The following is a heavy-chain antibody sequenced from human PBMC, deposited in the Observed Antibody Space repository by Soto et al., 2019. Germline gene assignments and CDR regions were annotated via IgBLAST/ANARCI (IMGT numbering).Heavy chain of an antibody. CDR2: IYPSGIT. D-gene: IGHD1-26*01. J-gene: IGHJ4*02. CDR3: AREAYRGGATNPFFVY. CDR1: GGSISSSNW. V-gene: IGHV4-4*02. Sequence: SETLSLTCAVSGGSISSSNWWTWVRLPPGKGLEWIGEIYPSGITNYSPSLKSRVTMSVDKSKNQFSLKLNSVTAADTAMYYCAREAYRGGATNPFFVYWGPGALLNVFS.